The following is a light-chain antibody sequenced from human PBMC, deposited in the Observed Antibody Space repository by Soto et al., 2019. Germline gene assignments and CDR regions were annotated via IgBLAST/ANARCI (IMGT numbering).Light chain of an antibody. Sequence: EIVLTQSPATLSFSPGERATLSCRASQSVSSYLAWYQQKPGQAPRLLIYDASNRATGIPARFSGSGSGKDFPLTISSLEPEDFAVYYCQQRSNWLTFGGGTKVEIK. CDR3: QQRSNWLT. CDR1: QSVSSY. V-gene: IGKV3-11*01. CDR2: DAS. J-gene: IGKJ4*01.